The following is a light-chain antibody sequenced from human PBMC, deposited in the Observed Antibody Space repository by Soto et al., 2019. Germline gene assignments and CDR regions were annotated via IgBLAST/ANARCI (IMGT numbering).Light chain of an antibody. J-gene: IGKJ4*01. Sequence: EIVLTQSPGTLSLSPGERATLSCRASQRVRSSYLAWYQQKPGQAPRLLISGASSRATGIPDRFSGSGSGTDFTLTISRLEPEDFAVYYVQQYGSSPLPITLGGGTNVEIK. V-gene: IGKV3-20*01. CDR2: GAS. CDR1: QRVRSSY. CDR3: QQYGSSPLPIT.